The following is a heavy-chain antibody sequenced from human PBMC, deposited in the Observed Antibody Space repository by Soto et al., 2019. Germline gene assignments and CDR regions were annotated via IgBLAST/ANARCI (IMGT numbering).Heavy chain of an antibody. CDR1: GGTFSSYA. CDR3: ARDLFDVVGAQQRDYYYYGMDV. J-gene: IGHJ6*02. CDR2: IIPIFGTA. V-gene: IGHV1-69*13. D-gene: IGHD2-15*01. Sequence: ASVKVSCKASGGTFSSYAISWVRQAPGQGLEWMGGIIPIFGTANYAQKFQGRVTITADESTSTAYMELSSLRSEDTAVYYCARDLFDVVGAQQRDYYYYGMDVWGQGTTVTVSS.